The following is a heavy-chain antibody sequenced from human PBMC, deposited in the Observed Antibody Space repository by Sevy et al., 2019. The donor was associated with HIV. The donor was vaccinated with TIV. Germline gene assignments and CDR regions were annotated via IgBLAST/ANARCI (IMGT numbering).Heavy chain of an antibody. V-gene: IGHV3-30-3*01. CDR2: ISYDGSNK. D-gene: IGHD4-17*01. J-gene: IGHJ4*02. CDR3: ARADYGDYSGEFDY. Sequence: GGSLRLSCAASGIIFSSHAMHWVRQAPGKGLEWVTIISYDGSNKYYADSVKGRFTISRDNSKNTLYLQMNSLRAEDTAVYYCARADYGDYSGEFDYWGQGALVTVSS. CDR1: GIIFSSHA.